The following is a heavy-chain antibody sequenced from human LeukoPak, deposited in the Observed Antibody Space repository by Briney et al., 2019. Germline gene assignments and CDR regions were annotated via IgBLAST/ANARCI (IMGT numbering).Heavy chain of an antibody. J-gene: IGHJ4*01. Sequence: SETLSLTCTVSGDSISSYYWSWIRQPAGKGLEWIGRIFTTGSTIYNPSLKSRVTMSVDMSKNQFSLTLSSVTAADTAVYYCARARRMVRGSWMFDYWGHGTLVAVSS. V-gene: IGHV4-4*07. CDR1: GDSISSYY. CDR3: ARARRMVRGSWMFDY. CDR2: IFTTGST. D-gene: IGHD3-10*01.